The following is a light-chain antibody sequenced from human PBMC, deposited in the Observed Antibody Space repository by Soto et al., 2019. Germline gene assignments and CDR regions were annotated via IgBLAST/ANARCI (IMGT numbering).Light chain of an antibody. CDR3: QQYNKWPLT. V-gene: IGKV3-15*01. Sequence: EIVMMQSPATLSVSPGERATLSCRASQSVSSNVAWYQQKPGQVPRLLIYGASNRATGIPARFSGSGSGTEFTLTIRSLQSEDFAVYHCQQYNKWPLTFGGGTKVEIK. CDR1: QSVSSN. J-gene: IGKJ4*01. CDR2: GAS.